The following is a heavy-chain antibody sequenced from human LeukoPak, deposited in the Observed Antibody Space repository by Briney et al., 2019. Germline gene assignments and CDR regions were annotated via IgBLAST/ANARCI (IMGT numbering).Heavy chain of an antibody. Sequence: SETLSLTCTVSGDSISSGNYYWSWIRQPAGKGLELIGRIYTSGSTSYNPSLKSRVTISVDTSRNQFSLKLSSVTAADTAVYYCARHVGFITMVRGVINNNWFDPWGQGTLVTVSS. CDR2: IYTSGST. CDR1: GDSISSGNYY. J-gene: IGHJ5*02. D-gene: IGHD3-10*01. CDR3: ARHVGFITMVRGVINNNWFDP. V-gene: IGHV4-61*02.